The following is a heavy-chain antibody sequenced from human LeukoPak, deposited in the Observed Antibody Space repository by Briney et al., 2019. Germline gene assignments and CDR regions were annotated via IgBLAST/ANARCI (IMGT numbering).Heavy chain of an antibody. D-gene: IGHD3-22*01. V-gene: IGHV3-23*01. J-gene: IGHJ3*02. CDR1: GFTFSSYA. CDR2: ISGSGGST. CDR3: ANHRGSSGYYYAFDI. Sequence: GGSLSLSCAASGFTFSSYAMSWVRQAPGKGLEWVSAISGSGGSTYYADSVKGRFTISRDNSKNTLYLQMNSLRAEDTAVYYCANHRGSSGYYYAFDIWGQGTMVTVSS.